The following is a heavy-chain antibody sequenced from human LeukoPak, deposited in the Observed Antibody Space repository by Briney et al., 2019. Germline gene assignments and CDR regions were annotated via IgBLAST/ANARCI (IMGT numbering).Heavy chain of an antibody. CDR3: ARERSSQGYFDF. CDR1: GYSFTSYW. CDR2: IYPDDSDT. Sequence: NRGESLKISCKGSGYSFTSYWIGWVRQMLGKGLEWMGIIYPDDSDTRYSPSFQGQVTISADKSISTAYLQWSSLKASDTAMYYCARERSSQGYFDFWGQGTLVTVSS. V-gene: IGHV5-51*01. J-gene: IGHJ4*02. D-gene: IGHD6-6*01.